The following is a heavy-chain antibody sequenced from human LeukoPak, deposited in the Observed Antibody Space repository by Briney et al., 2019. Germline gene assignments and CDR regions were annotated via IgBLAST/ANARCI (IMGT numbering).Heavy chain of an antibody. V-gene: IGHV3-23*01. CDR2: ISGSGGST. Sequence: GGSLRLSCAASGFTFDDYGMSWVRQAPGKGLEWVSAISGSGGSTYYADSVKGRFTISRDNAKNSLYLQMNSLRAEDTAVYYCARDLSIEYSSSSCAFDIWGQGTMATVSS. J-gene: IGHJ3*02. D-gene: IGHD6-6*01. CDR1: GFTFDDYG. CDR3: ARDLSIEYSSSSCAFDI.